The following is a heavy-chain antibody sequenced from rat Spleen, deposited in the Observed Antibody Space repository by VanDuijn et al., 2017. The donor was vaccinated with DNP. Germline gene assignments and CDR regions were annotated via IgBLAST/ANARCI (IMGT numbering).Heavy chain of an antibody. D-gene: IGHD1-12*01. Sequence: EVLLVESDGGLVQPGRSLKLSCAVSGFPFSDYYMAWVRQAPAKGLEWVATISSGGGDTYYPDSVKGRFTVSRDNAQSTLYLQMDSLRSEDTATYYCARHRTIMPYYYAMDAWGQGASVTVSS. CDR2: ISSGGGDT. CDR3: ARHRTIMPYYYAMDA. V-gene: IGHV5-25*01. CDR1: GFPFSDYY. J-gene: IGHJ4*01.